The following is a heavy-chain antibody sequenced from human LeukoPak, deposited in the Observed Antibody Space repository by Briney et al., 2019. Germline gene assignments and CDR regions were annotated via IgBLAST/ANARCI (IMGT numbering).Heavy chain of an antibody. J-gene: IGHJ5*02. CDR2: IYYSGST. CDR3: ARGLIRFLEWAPFDP. V-gene: IGHV4-59*01. D-gene: IGHD3-3*01. Sequence: PSETLSLTCTVSGGSISSYYWSWIRQPPGKGLEWIGYIYYSGSTNYNPSLKSRVTISVDTSKNQFSLKLSSVTAADTAVYYCARGLIRFLEWAPFDPWGQGTLVTVSS. CDR1: GGSISSYY.